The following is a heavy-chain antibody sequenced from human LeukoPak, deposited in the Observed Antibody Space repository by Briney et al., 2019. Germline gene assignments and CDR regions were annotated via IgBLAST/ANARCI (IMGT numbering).Heavy chain of an antibody. Sequence: ASVKVSCKASGYTFTSYGISWVRQAPGQGLEWMGWISAYNGNTNYAQKLQGRVTMTTDTSTSTAYMELRSLRSDDTAVYYCARGITMVRGVIITWWFDPWGQGTLVTVSS. D-gene: IGHD3-10*01. CDR1: GYTFTSYG. CDR3: ARGITMVRGVIITWWFDP. J-gene: IGHJ5*02. V-gene: IGHV1-18*01. CDR2: ISAYNGNT.